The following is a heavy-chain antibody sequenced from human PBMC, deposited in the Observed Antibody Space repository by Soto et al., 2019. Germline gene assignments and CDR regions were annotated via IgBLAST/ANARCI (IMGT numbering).Heavy chain of an antibody. J-gene: IGHJ6*03. V-gene: IGHV3-23*01. CDR2: ISGSGGST. CDR3: AKAGYSSGGFIQETYYYYYYMDV. CDR1: GFTFSSYA. Sequence: EVQLLESGGGLVQPGGSLRLSCEASGFTFSSYAMSWVRQAPGKGLEWVSAISGSGGSTYYADSVKGRFTISRDTSKNTLYLQMNSLGAEDTAVYYCAKAGYSSGGFIQETYYYYYYMDVWGRGTTVTVSS. D-gene: IGHD6-19*01.